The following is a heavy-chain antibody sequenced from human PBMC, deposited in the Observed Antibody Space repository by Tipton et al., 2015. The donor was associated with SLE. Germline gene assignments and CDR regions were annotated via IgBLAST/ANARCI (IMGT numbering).Heavy chain of an antibody. CDR3: ATRLNYVERSGYEPLDL. J-gene: IGHJ3*01. V-gene: IGHV3-30*03. D-gene: IGHD3-3*01. Sequence: SLRLSCATSGFSFNTLGMHWVRQAPGRGLEWVAVISYDGSFTHFAESAQGRFTISRDNSKNTLYLQVDSLRVEDTAVYYCATRLNYVERSGYEPLDLWGQGTMVTVSS. CDR1: GFSFNTLG. CDR2: ISYDGSFT.